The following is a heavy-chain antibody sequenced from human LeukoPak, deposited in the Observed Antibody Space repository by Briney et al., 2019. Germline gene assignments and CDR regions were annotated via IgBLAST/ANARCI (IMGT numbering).Heavy chain of an antibody. Sequence: SETLSLTCTVSGDSVNRSSYFWGWIRQPPGKGLEWIGSIYYSGNTYYNPSLNSRVTISVDTSKNRFSLRLSSVTAADTAVYYCAGQEASISTFDYWGQGTLVTVSS. V-gene: IGHV4-39*01. CDR2: IYYSGNT. CDR1: GDSVNRSSYF. CDR3: AGQEASISTFDY. J-gene: IGHJ4*02. D-gene: IGHD6-13*01.